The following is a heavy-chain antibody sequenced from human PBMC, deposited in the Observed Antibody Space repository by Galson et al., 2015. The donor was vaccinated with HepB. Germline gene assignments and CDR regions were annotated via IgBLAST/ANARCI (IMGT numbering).Heavy chain of an antibody. D-gene: IGHD4-17*01. CDR1: GGSISSNSFS. Sequence: TLSLTCTVSGGSISSNSFSLSWIRQPPGKGLEWIGNIYNTGSTHYNPSLQSRLTISVDRSKNQMSLKLRSVTAADTAVYFCAKTTVTTDAFDVWGQGTMVTVSS. V-gene: IGHV4-30-2*01. CDR3: AKTTVTTDAFDV. CDR2: IYNTGST. J-gene: IGHJ3*01.